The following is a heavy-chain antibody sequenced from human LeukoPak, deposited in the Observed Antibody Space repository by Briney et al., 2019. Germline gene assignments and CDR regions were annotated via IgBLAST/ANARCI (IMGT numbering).Heavy chain of an antibody. CDR3: ARAGGRSWFDP. Sequence: AAVNLCCTSSASTFTTYEIHMVRHPSAQGLEWVWWINPNSGGTNYAQKFQGRVTMTTATSMSTAYMELSRLTSDDRAGYYCARAGGRSWFDPWGQGTLVTVSS. J-gene: IGHJ5*02. V-gene: IGHV1-2*02. CDR2: INPNSGGT. CDR1: ASTFTTYE.